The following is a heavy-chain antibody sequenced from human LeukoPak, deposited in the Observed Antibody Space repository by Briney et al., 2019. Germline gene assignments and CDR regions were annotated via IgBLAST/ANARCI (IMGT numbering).Heavy chain of an antibody. D-gene: IGHD3-10*01. J-gene: IGHJ6*03. CDR3: ARDADYYGSGTYYMDV. CDR2: INPSGGSA. V-gene: IGHV1-46*01. CDR1: GYTFSGYY. Sequence: ASVKVSCKASGYTFSGYYIHWVRQAPGQGLEWMGIINPSGGSATYAQKFQGRVTMTRDASTSTVYMELSSLRSEDTAMYYCARDADYYGSGTYYMDVWGKGTTVTVSS.